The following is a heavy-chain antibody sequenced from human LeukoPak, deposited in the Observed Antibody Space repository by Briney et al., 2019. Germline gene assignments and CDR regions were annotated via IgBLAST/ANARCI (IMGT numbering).Heavy chain of an antibody. CDR1: GFTFSIYS. CDR2: TSSSSTYI. Sequence: PGGSLRLSCAASGFTFSIYSMIWVRQAPGKGLEWVSSTSSSSTYIYYADSVKGRFTISGDNAKNSLYLQMNSLRAEDSAVYYCARSDDVWGGPYYFDFWGQGTLVTVSS. D-gene: IGHD3-16*01. J-gene: IGHJ4*02. CDR3: ARSDDVWGGPYYFDF. V-gene: IGHV3-21*01.